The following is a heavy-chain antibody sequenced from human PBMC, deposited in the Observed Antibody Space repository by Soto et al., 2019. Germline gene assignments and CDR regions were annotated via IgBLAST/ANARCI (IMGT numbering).Heavy chain of an antibody. V-gene: IGHV4-30-4*01. J-gene: IGHJ4*02. CDR2: IYYSGST. CDR1: GGSISSGDYY. D-gene: IGHD1-26*01. CDR3: ARGAAGWELLPGPLYYFDY. Sequence: PSETLSLTCTVSGGSISSGDYYWSWIRQPPGKGLEWIGYIYYSGSTYYNPSLKSRVTISVDTSKNQFSLKLSSVTAADTAVYYCARGAAGWELLPGPLYYFDYWGQGTLVTVSS.